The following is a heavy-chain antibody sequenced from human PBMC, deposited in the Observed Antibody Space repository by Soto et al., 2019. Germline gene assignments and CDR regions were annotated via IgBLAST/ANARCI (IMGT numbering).Heavy chain of an antibody. D-gene: IGHD6-13*01. CDR3: ARQYSSMLDL. CDR2: ISDSGSSI. V-gene: IGHV3-11*01. CDR1: GFTFKNHY. Sequence: QVQLVESGGGLVKPGGSLRISCAASGFTFKNHYMTWIRQAPGKGLEWVSYISDSGSSIYYADSVKGRFTISRDNAKNSLLLEMNSLRGEDTAVYYCARQYSSMLDLWGQGTLVTVSS. J-gene: IGHJ4*02.